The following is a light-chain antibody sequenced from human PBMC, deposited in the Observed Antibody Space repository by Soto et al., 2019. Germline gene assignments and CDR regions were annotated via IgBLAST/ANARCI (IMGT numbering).Light chain of an antibody. V-gene: IGLV2-14*01. CDR1: SSDVGGYNY. CDR2: DVS. Sequence: QSALTQPASVSGSPGQSITISCTGTSSDVGGYNYVSWYQQHPGKAPKLMIYDVSNRPSGVSNRFSGSKSGNTASLTISGLPAEAEADYYCSSYTSSSTLYVFGTGTKLTVL. CDR3: SSYTSSSTLYV. J-gene: IGLJ1*01.